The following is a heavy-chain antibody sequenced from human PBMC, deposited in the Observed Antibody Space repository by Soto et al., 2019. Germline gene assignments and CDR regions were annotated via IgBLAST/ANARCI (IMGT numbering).Heavy chain of an antibody. CDR2: INTDGNER. CDR1: GFTFSDYW. J-gene: IGHJ4*02. V-gene: IGHV3-7*01. CDR3: ARDEPHYYAAGSYKH. Sequence: PGGSLRLSCVGSGFTFSDYWVTWVRQVPGQGPEWAANINTDGNERYYVDFVEGRFSISRDNAKRSVYLEMNRLRADDTAVYFCARDEPHYYAAGSYKHWGRGTLGTVSS. D-gene: IGHD3-16*01.